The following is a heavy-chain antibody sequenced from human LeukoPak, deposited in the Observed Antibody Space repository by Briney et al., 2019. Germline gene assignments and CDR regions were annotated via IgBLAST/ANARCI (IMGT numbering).Heavy chain of an antibody. CDR3: AKEYIGYDQDFDY. D-gene: IGHD2-2*01. CDR2: ISGSGYNT. CDR1: GFTFSSYA. Sequence: GGSLRLSCAASGFTFSSYAMSWVRQAPGKGLEWVSSISGSGYNTYYANSVKGRFSISRDNSKNTLDLQMNSLRAEDTAVYYCAKEYIGYDQDFDYWGQGTLVTVSS. V-gene: IGHV3-23*01. J-gene: IGHJ4*02.